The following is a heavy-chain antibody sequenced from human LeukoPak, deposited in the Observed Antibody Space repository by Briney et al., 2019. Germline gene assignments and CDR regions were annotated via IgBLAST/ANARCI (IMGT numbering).Heavy chain of an antibody. CDR1: GFTVSRNY. V-gene: IGHV3-53*01. CDR2: IYSADSA. D-gene: IGHD3-10*01. CDR3: ARDLLRFGELWENWFDP. Sequence: GGSLRLSCAASGFTVSRNYMSWVRQAPGKGLEWVSVIYSADSAYYADSVRGRFTISRDNSKNTLYLQMNSLRAEDTALYYCARDLLRFGELWENWFDPWGQGTLVTVSS. J-gene: IGHJ5*02.